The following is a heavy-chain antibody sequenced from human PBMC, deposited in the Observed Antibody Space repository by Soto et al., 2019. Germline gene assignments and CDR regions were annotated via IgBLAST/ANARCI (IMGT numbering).Heavy chain of an antibody. V-gene: IGHV4-61*01. D-gene: IGHD3-22*01. CDR1: GVSVSNRTHY. J-gene: IGHJ6*02. CDR2: LYYGGT. CDR3: VSELGLTARTDDKYYYYALDV. Sequence: SETLSLTCEVSGVSVSNRTHYWTWIRQPPGKGLEWIGFLYYGGTNYNPSLKSRLTIALDTSKNQISLNLSSVTAADTAVYYCVSELGLTARTDDKYYYYALDVWGQGSTVTVSS.